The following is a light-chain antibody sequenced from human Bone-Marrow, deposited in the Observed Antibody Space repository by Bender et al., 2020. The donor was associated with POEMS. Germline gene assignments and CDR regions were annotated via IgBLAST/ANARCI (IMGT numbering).Light chain of an antibody. CDR1: NIATKS. CDR3: QSQDTSDTYVV. J-gene: IGLJ1*01. Sequence: SYVLTQPPSVSMAPGQTARIACGGDNIATKSVHWYQQKPGQAPVLVVYDDSDRPAGIPERFSGSTSGTTVTLTISGVQAEDEADYYCQSQDTSDTYVVFGTGTKVTVL. V-gene: IGLV3-21*02. CDR2: DDS.